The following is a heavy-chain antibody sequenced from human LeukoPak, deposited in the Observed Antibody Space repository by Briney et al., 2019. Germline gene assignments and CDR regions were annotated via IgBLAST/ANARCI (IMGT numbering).Heavy chain of an antibody. J-gene: IGHJ4*02. Sequence: PSETLSLTCTVSGGSISSSSHYWGWIRQPPGKGLEWIGSMYYRGSTYHNPSLKSRVTISVDTSKNQFSLKLSSVTAADTAVYYCARDLQLLHYFDYWGQGTLVTVSS. D-gene: IGHD2-2*01. CDR3: ARDLQLLHYFDY. CDR2: MYYRGST. V-gene: IGHV4-39*07. CDR1: GGSISSSSHY.